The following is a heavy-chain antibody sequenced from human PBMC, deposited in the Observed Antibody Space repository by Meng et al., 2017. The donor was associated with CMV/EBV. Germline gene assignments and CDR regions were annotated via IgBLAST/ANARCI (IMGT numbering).Heavy chain of an antibody. CDR1: EFTFRNYA. J-gene: IGHJ5*02. V-gene: IGHV3-23*01. CDR2: ISSSGSNT. CDR3: AKYVLAGPKPSVDS. D-gene: IGHD5-12*01. Sequence: AYEFTFRNYAMTWIRQAPGRGLEWVSSISSSGSNTYYAVSVKGRFTISRDNSKNTLSLQMNSLRVEDTAVYYCAKYVLAGPKPSVDSWGQGTLVTVSS.